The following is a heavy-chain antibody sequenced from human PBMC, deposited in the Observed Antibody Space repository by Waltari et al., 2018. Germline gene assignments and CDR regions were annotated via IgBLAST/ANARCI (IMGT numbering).Heavy chain of an antibody. D-gene: IGHD6-13*01. V-gene: IGHV4-38-2*01. CDR1: GYSISSGYY. CDR3: ARQPFAEASSSNDY. Sequence: QVQLQESGPGLVKPSETLSLTCAVSGYSISSGYYWGWTRQPPGKGLEWIGSIYHSGSTYYNPALKSRVTISVDTSKNQFSLKLSSVTAADTAVYYCARQPFAEASSSNDYWGQGTLVTVSS. J-gene: IGHJ4*02. CDR2: IYHSGST.